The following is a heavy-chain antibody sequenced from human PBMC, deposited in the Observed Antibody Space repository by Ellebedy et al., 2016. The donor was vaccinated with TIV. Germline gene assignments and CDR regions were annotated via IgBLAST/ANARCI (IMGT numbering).Heavy chain of an antibody. D-gene: IGHD3-3*01. Sequence: GSLRLSXTVSGGSIRNYYWTWIRQSPGKGLEWIGYIYYSGDTKYNPSPKSRVTISVDTSKNQFSLKLNSVTAADTAVYYCTTLYYEFWGGYYPYWYFDLWGRGTLVTVAS. V-gene: IGHV4-59*13. CDR1: GGSIRNYY. CDR2: IYYSGDT. CDR3: TTLYYEFWGGYYPYWYFDL. J-gene: IGHJ2*01.